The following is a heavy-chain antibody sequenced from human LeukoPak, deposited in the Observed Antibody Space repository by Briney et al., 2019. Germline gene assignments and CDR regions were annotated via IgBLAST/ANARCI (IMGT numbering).Heavy chain of an antibody. D-gene: IGHD6-19*01. Sequence: PGGSLRLSCAASGFTFSNNAMSWVRQAPGKGLEWVSAISGSGGSTYYADSVKGRFTISRDNSKNTLYLQMNSLRAEDTAVYYCAKVGYSSGWFRGNYYFDYWGQGTLVTVSS. V-gene: IGHV3-23*01. CDR2: ISGSGGST. J-gene: IGHJ4*02. CDR1: GFTFSNNA. CDR3: AKVGYSSGWFRGNYYFDY.